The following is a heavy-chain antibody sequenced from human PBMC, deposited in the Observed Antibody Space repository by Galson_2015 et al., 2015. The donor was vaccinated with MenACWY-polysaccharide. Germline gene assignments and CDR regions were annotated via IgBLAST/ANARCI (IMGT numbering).Heavy chain of an antibody. Sequence: SLRLSCAVSGFTFITHYMHWVRQDLGKGLLWVSHINSDGSVKIYADSVKGRFTISRDNAKNTLYLQMNNLRAEDTAVYYCVRDWRTIEAWCQGTLVTVSS. V-gene: IGHV3-74*01. CDR2: INSDGSVK. CDR1: GFTFITHY. J-gene: IGHJ5*02. CDR3: VRDWRTIEA. D-gene: IGHD3-3*01.